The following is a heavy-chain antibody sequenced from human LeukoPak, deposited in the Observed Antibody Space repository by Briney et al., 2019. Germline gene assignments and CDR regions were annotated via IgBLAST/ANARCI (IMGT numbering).Heavy chain of an antibody. CDR3: ARVTCNWNRPSYYYYMDV. J-gene: IGHJ6*03. CDR2: INHSGST. D-gene: IGHD1-20*01. V-gene: IGHV4-34*01. Sequence: SETLSLTCAVYGGSFSGYYWSWIRQPPGKGLEWIGEINHSGSTNYNPSLKSRVTIPVDTSKNQFSLKLSSVTAADTAVYYCARVTCNWNRPSYYYYMDVWGKGTTVTVSS. CDR1: GGSFSGYY.